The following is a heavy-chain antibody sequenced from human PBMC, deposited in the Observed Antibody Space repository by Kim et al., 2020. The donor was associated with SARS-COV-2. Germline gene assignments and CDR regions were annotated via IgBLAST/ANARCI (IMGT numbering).Heavy chain of an antibody. D-gene: IGHD3-22*01. Sequence: GGSLRLSCAASGFTFSSYAMTWVHQAPGKGLEWVSSISSGGGGTYYADSVKGRFTISRDDSKNTLYLQMSSLRAEDTAVYYCAKRRLYDNSAFDSWGQGTLVTVSS. CDR1: GFTFSSYA. J-gene: IGHJ4*02. V-gene: IGHV3-23*01. CDR2: ISSGGGGT. CDR3: AKRRLYDNSAFDS.